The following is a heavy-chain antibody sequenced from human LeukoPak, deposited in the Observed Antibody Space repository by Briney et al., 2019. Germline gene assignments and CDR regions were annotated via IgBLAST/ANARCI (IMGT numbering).Heavy chain of an antibody. V-gene: IGHV3-15*01. J-gene: IGHJ4*02. Sequence: GGSLRHSCAASGFTFSNAWMSWVRQAPGKGLEWVGRIKSKTDGGTTDYAAPVKGRFTISRDDSKKTLYLQMNRPKTEDITVSYCTTHFPLWFGELFPFDYWGQGTLVTVSS. CDR2: IKSKTDGGTT. CDR3: TTHFPLWFGELFPFDY. D-gene: IGHD3-10*01. CDR1: GFTFSNAW.